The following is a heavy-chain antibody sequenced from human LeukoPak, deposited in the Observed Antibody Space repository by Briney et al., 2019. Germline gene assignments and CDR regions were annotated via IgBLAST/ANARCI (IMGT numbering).Heavy chain of an antibody. Sequence: ASVKVSCKASGYTFTSYYMHWVRQAPGQGLEWMGIINPSGGSTSYAQKFQGRVTMTRDTSTSTVYMELSSLRSEDTAVHYCARDQSGSSGYYLYYFDYWGQGTLVTVSS. D-gene: IGHD3-22*01. CDR3: ARDQSGSSGYYLYYFDY. V-gene: IGHV1-46*01. J-gene: IGHJ4*02. CDR2: INPSGGST. CDR1: GYTFTSYY.